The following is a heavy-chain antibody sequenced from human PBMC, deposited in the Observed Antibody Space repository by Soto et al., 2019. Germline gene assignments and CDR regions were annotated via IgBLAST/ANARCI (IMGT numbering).Heavy chain of an antibody. CDR2: IYYSGST. Sequence: PSETLSLTCTVSGDSIGSYYWSWIRQPPGKGLEWIGYIYYSGSTNYNPSLKSRVTISVDTSKNQFSLKLSSVTAADTAVYYCARGRFYYYGMDVWGQGTTVTVSS. J-gene: IGHJ6*02. CDR3: ARGRFYYYGMDV. CDR1: GDSIGSYY. V-gene: IGHV4-59*01.